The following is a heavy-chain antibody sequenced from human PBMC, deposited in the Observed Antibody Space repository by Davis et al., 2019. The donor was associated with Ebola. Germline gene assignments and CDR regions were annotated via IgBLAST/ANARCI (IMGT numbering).Heavy chain of an antibody. Sequence: ASVKVSCKASGYTFTDYYMHWVRQAPGQGLEWMGPINPNSGGTNYAQKFQDRVTMTRDRSTSTVYMELSRLRSDDTAVYYCARDIRNTIFGVVIIGHWGQGTLVTVSS. CDR2: INPNSGGT. V-gene: IGHV1-2*06. CDR3: ARDIRNTIFGVVIIGH. CDR1: GYTFTDYY. J-gene: IGHJ4*02. D-gene: IGHD3-3*01.